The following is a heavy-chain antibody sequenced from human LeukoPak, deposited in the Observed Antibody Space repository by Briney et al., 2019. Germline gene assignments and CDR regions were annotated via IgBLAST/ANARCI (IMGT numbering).Heavy chain of an antibody. J-gene: IGHJ2*01. CDR2: INHSGST. V-gene: IGHV4-34*01. CDR3: ARGLSRDGYKASPRWYFDL. CDR1: GGFFRCYY. Sequence: SETLSLTCAVCGGFFRCYYWSGIRKPAGKGLEWIGEINHSGSTNYNPSLKSRVTISVDTSKNQFSLKLSSVTAADTAVYYCARGLSRDGYKASPRWYFDLWGGGTLVTVSS. D-gene: IGHD5-24*01.